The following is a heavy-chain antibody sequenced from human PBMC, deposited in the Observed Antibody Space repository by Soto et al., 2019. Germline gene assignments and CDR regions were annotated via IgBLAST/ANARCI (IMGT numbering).Heavy chain of an antibody. CDR2: TYYRSKWYH. J-gene: IGHJ3*02. V-gene: IGHV6-1*01. Sequence: SQTLSLTCAISGGSVSSNSAAWNWIRQSPSRGLEWLGRTYYRSKWYHGYAVSVESPITINPDTSKNQFSLQMNSVTPEDTAAYYCARDALRGNDAFDIWDQGTMVTVSS. D-gene: IGHD4-17*01. CDR3: ARDALRGNDAFDI. CDR1: GGSVSSNSAA.